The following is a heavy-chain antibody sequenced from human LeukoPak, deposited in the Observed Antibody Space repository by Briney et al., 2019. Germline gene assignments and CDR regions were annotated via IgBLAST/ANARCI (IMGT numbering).Heavy chain of an antibody. CDR1: GYTFGSYW. Sequence: GGSLRLSCAASGYTFGSYWMYWVRQAPGKGLVWVSRINNDGSSTIYADSVKGRFTISRDNAKNTQYLQMNSLRDDDTAVYYCVRDNGGEHLWGQGTLVTVSS. J-gene: IGHJ4*02. V-gene: IGHV3-74*01. D-gene: IGHD3-16*01. CDR2: INNDGSST. CDR3: VRDNGGEHL.